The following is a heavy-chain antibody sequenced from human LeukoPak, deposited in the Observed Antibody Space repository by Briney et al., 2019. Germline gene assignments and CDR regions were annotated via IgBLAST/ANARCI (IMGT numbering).Heavy chain of an antibody. D-gene: IGHD3-22*01. CDR3: ARFLYDSPGLDY. CDR2: IWYDGSNK. CDR1: GFTFSSYG. Sequence: GGSLRLSCAVSGFTFSSYGMHWVRQAPGKGLEWVAVIWYDGSNKEYADSVKGRFTIARDNSKKTLYLQMNSLRAEDSAVYYCARFLYDSPGLDYWGQGSLVTVSS. J-gene: IGHJ4*02. V-gene: IGHV3-33*01.